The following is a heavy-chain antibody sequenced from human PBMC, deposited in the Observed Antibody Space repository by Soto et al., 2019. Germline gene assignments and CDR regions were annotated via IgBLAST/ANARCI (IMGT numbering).Heavy chain of an antibody. CDR2: IIPIFGTA. Sequence: SVKVSCTASGGTFSSYAISWVRQAPGQGLEWMGGIIPIFGTANYAQKFQGRVTITADESTSTAYMELSSLRSEDTAVYYCARAVYSSSSGYYYYGMDVWGQGTTVTVSS. V-gene: IGHV1-69*13. D-gene: IGHD6-6*01. CDR3: ARAVYSSSSGYYYYGMDV. CDR1: GGTFSSYA. J-gene: IGHJ6*02.